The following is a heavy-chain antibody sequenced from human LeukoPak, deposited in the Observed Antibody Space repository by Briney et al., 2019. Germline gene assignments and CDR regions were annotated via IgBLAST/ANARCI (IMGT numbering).Heavy chain of an antibody. CDR1: GGSFSGYY. J-gene: IGHJ3*02. CDR2: IYTSGST. CDR3: ARDPKMNAAADI. D-gene: IGHD6-25*01. Sequence: SETLSLTCAVYGGSFSGYYWSWIRQPAGKGLEWIGRIYTSGSTNYNPSLKSRVTMSVDTSKNQFSLKLSSVTAADTAVYYCARDPKMNAAADIWGQGTMVTVSS. V-gene: IGHV4-4*07.